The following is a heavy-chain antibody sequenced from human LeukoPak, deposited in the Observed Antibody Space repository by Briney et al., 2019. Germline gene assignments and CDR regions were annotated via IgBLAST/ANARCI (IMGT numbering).Heavy chain of an antibody. Sequence: SSETLSLTCAVYGGSFSAYYWTWIRQPPGKGLEWIGEMNHSGSSNYNSSLRSRVTISVDTSYKQFSLRLSSVTAADTAVYYCAPRGDIEHSYVYGKWFDPWGQGTRVTVSS. V-gene: IGHV4-34*01. CDR2: MNHSGSS. J-gene: IGHJ5*02. CDR3: APRGDIEHSYVYGKWFDP. D-gene: IGHD5-18*01. CDR1: GGSFSAYY.